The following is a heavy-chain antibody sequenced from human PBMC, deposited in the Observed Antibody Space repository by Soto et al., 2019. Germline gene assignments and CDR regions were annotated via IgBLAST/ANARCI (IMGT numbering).Heavy chain of an antibody. Sequence: EVQLVESGGGLVQPGGSLRLSCAASGFTFSRYSMNWVRQAPGKGLEWVSAISPSSTYIYYADSVKGRFTISRDNAKNSLHLQMDSLGAEDTAVYYCARGAYNSGWSLDCWGQGTLVTVS. D-gene: IGHD6-13*01. CDR3: ARGAYNSGWSLDC. J-gene: IGHJ4*02. V-gene: IGHV3-21*01. CDR2: ISPSSTYI. CDR1: GFTFSRYS.